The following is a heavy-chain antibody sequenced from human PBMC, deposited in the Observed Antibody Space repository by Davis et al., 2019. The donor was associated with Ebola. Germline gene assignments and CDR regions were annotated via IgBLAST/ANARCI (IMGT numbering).Heavy chain of an antibody. CDR2: ISESATYT. D-gene: IGHD1-14*01. Sequence: GESLKISCAVSGFNASANYMGWVRQAPGQGPEWVSSISESATYTTYADSVKGRFTISRDNAKNSLFLQMNSLRAEDTAVYYCARYKRLDYWGQGTLVTVSS. J-gene: IGHJ4*02. CDR1: GFNASANY. CDR3: ARYKRLDY. V-gene: IGHV3-11*06.